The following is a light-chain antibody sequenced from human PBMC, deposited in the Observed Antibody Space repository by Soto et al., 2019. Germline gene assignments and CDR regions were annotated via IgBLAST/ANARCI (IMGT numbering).Light chain of an antibody. Sequence: SVLTQPASVSGSPGQSITISCTGTSGDIGGYNYVSWYQHHPGKAPKLVISEVSHRPSGISNRFSGSKSATTASLTISGLQAEDEADYYCSSFTNSSTLVVFGGGTK. V-gene: IGLV2-14*01. CDR1: SGDIGGYNY. J-gene: IGLJ2*01. CDR2: EVS. CDR3: SSFTNSSTLVV.